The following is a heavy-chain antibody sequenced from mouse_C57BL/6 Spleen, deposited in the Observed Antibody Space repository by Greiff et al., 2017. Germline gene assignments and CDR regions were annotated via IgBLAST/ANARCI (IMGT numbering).Heavy chain of an antibody. Sequence: QVQLQQPGAELVKPGASVKLSCKASGYTFTSYWMHWVKQRPGQGLEWIGMIHPNSGSTNYNEKFKSKATLTVDKSSSTAYMQLSSLTSEDSAVYYCARCYDGSCYGFAYWGQGTTLTVSS. J-gene: IGHJ2*01. CDR1: GYTFTSYW. CDR3: ARCYDGSCYGFAY. V-gene: IGHV1-64*01. D-gene: IGHD1-1*01. CDR2: IHPNSGST.